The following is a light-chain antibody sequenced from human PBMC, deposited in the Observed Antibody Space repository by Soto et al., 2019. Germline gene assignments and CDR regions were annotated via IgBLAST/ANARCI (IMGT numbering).Light chain of an antibody. Sequence: EIVMTQSPATLSVSPGERATLSCRASQSVSSNLAWYQQKPGQAPRLLIYGASTRATGIPARSSGSGSGTEFTLTISSLQSEHFAVYYCQQYNNWPPWKFGQGTKVGIK. J-gene: IGKJ1*01. CDR3: QQYNNWPPWK. V-gene: IGKV3-15*01. CDR1: QSVSSN. CDR2: GAS.